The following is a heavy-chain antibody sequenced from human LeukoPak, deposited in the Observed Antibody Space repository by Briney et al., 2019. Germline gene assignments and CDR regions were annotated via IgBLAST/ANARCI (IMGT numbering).Heavy chain of an antibody. J-gene: IGHJ4*02. Sequence: GGSLRLSCAASGFTFSSYSMSWVRQAPGKGLEWVSSISSRDGSTKYADSVKGRFTVSRDNSKDTLYLQMTSLRAEDTAVYYCAKGPIGYSSGWYGDYYFDYWGQGTLVTVSS. CDR1: GFTFSSYS. CDR3: AKGPIGYSSGWYGDYYFDY. D-gene: IGHD6-19*01. CDR2: ISSRDGST. V-gene: IGHV3-23*01.